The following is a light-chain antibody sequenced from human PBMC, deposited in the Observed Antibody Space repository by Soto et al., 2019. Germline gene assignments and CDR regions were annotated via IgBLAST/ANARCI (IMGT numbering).Light chain of an antibody. CDR2: GNS. Sequence: QSVLTQPPSVSGAPGQRVTISCTGSSSNIGAGYDVHWYQQLPGTAPKLLIYGNSNRPSRVPDRFSGSKSGPSASLAITGPQAADEADYYCQSYESSLRGVVFGRGPKVTVL. CDR3: QSYESSLRGVV. V-gene: IGLV1-40*01. J-gene: IGLJ2*01. CDR1: SSNIGAGYD.